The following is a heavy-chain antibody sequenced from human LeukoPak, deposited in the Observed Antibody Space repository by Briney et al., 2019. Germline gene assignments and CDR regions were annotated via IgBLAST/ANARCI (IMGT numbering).Heavy chain of an antibody. D-gene: IGHD3-10*01. J-gene: IGHJ4*02. CDR3: AKESPYGSGSRNYYFHY. Sequence: PGGSLRLSCAASAFTFSNYGMHWVRQPPGKGLEWVAIIRFDGTNKYYAESVKGRFTISRDNSKNTLYLQMNSLRPEDTAIYYCAKESPYGSGSRNYYFHYWGQGTLVTVSS. V-gene: IGHV3-30*02. CDR2: IRFDGTNK. CDR1: AFTFSNYG.